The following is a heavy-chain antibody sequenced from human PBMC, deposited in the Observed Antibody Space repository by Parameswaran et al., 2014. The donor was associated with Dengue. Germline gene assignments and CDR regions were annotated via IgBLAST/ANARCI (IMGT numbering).Heavy chain of an antibody. CDR3: ARIGYCSSTSCYFPYYYYGMDV. CDR2: INHSGST. D-gene: IGHD2-2*01. J-gene: IGHJ6*02. Sequence: VRQAPGKGLEWIGEINHSGSTNYNPSLKSRVTISVDTSKNQFSLKLSSVTAADTAVYYCARIGYCSSTSCYFPYYYYGMDVWGQGTTVTVSS. V-gene: IGHV4-34*01.